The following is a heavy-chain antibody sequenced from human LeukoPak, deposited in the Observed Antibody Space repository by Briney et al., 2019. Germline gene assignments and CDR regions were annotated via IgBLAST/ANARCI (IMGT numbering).Heavy chain of an antibody. CDR3: TKFYYDVLTGYRGMDV. Sequence: GGSLKLSCAASGFTFSASAIHWVRQASGKGLGWVGRIRSKADDFATAYAASVKGRFLISRDDSKNTAYLQMNSLKTEDTAVYYCTKFYYDVLTGYRGMDVWGQGTTVTVSS. D-gene: IGHD3-9*01. CDR1: GFTFSASA. V-gene: IGHV3-73*01. J-gene: IGHJ6*02. CDR2: IRSKADDFAT.